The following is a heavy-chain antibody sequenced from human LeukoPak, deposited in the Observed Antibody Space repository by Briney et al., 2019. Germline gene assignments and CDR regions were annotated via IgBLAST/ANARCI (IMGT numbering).Heavy chain of an antibody. J-gene: IGHJ4*02. D-gene: IGHD6-13*01. CDR2: IYYSGST. V-gene: IGHV4-61*01. CDR1: GGSVSSGSYY. Sequence: SETLSLTCTVSGGSVSSGSYYWNWIRQPPGKGLEWIGYIYYSGSTNYNPSLKSRVTISVDTSKNQFSLKLSSVTAADTAVYYCAGTAGIAVAGLLYWGQGTLVTVSS. CDR3: AGTAGIAVAGLLY.